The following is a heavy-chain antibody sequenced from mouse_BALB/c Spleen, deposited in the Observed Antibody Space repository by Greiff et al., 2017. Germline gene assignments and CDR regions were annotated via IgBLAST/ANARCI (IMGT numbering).Heavy chain of an antibody. Sequence: QVHVKQSGAELVRPGSSVKISCKASGYAFSSYWMNWVKQRPGQGLEWIGQIYPGDGDTNYNEKFKGKATLTADKSSSTAYMQLSSLTSEDSAVYFCARRRGNIPYYFDYWGQGTTLTVSS. CDR3: ARRRGNIPYYFDY. J-gene: IGHJ2*01. CDR1: GYAFSSYW. D-gene: IGHD2-1*01. CDR2: IYPGDGDT. V-gene: IGHV1-80*01.